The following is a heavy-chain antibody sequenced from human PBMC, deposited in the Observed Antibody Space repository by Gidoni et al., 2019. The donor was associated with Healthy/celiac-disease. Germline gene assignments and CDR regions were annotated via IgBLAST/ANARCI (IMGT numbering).Heavy chain of an antibody. J-gene: IGHJ3*02. CDR2: IRSKANSYAT. CDR1: GFTFSGAA. D-gene: IGHD6-19*01. CDR3: TRHVHGWSTPNYDAFDI. Sequence: EEQRVKSGGGLVQPGGSLKLSCAAPGFTFSGAAMPWVRQASGKGLEVVGSIRSKANSYATAYAASVKGRFTISRDDSKNTAYLQMNSLKTEDTAVYYCTRHVHGWSTPNYDAFDIWGQGTMVTVSS. V-gene: IGHV3-73*01.